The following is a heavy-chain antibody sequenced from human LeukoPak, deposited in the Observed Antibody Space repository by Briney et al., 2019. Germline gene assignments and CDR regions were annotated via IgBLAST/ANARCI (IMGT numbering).Heavy chain of an antibody. J-gene: IGHJ4*02. CDR1: GYTFTSYY. D-gene: IGHD2-8*01. CDR2: INPSGGST. Sequence: ASVKVSCKASGYTFTSYYMHWVRQAPGQGLEWMGIINPSGGSTSYAQKFQGRVTMTRDTSTSTVYMELSSRRSEETAGYYCARERYCTPSVCYHVDYWGQGTLVTVSS. V-gene: IGHV1-46*01. CDR3: ARERYCTPSVCYHVDY.